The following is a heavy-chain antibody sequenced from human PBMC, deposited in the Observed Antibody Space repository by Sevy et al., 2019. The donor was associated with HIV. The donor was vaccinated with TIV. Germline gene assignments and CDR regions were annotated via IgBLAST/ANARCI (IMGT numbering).Heavy chain of an antibody. D-gene: IGHD3-3*01. CDR1: GFTLSRYA. Sequence: PGGSLRLSCAASGFTLSRYAMSWVRQAPGKGLEWVSAISGSVENTFYADSVKGRFTISRDNSKNTLYLQMSSLRAEDXXXXFCAKDLLIRSGYYRVTLAADEFDIWGQGTLVTVSS. CDR3: AKDLLIRSGYYRVTLAADEFDI. V-gene: IGHV3-23*01. CDR2: ISGSVENT. J-gene: IGHJ3*02.